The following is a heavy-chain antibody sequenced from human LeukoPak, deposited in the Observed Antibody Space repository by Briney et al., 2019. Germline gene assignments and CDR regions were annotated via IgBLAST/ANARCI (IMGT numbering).Heavy chain of an antibody. CDR1: GYTFTGYY. V-gene: IGHV1-2*02. D-gene: IGHD3-22*01. CDR2: INPNSGGT. J-gene: IGHJ4*02. CDR3: ARAHEYYDSSGYYFGY. Sequence: GASVKVSCKASGYTFTGYYMHWVRQAPGQGLGWMGWINPNSGGTNYAQKFQGRVTMTRDTSISTAYMELSRLRSDDTAVYYCARAHEYYDSSGYYFGYWGQGTLVTVSS.